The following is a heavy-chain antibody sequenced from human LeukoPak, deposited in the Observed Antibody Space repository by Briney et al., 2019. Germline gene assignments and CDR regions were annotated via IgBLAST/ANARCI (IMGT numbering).Heavy chain of an antibody. CDR3: ARSYNSGWSFDAFDL. D-gene: IGHD6-19*01. CDR1: GYSFTNYW. J-gene: IGHJ3*01. Sequence: GESLKISCKGSGYSFTNYWIGWVRQMPGKGLEWMGIFYPDDSDTKYSPPFEGQVTISADKSISTVYLQWRSLKASDTAMYYCARSYNSGWSFDAFDLWGQGTMVTASS. V-gene: IGHV5-51*01. CDR2: FYPDDSDT.